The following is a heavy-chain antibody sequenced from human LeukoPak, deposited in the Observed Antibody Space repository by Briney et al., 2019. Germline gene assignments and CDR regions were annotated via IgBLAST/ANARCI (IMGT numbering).Heavy chain of an antibody. D-gene: IGHD2-2*02. J-gene: IGHJ3*02. CDR3: VRAVPAAVLGAFGI. V-gene: IGHV3-11*04. CDR2: ISSGGSPI. CDR1: GFTFSDYY. Sequence: GGSLRLSCAASGFTFSDYYMSWIRQAPGKGLEWVSYISSGGSPIYYADSVKGRFTISRDNAKNSLYLHMNSLRAEDTAVYYCVRAVPAAVLGAFGIWGQGSMVTVSS.